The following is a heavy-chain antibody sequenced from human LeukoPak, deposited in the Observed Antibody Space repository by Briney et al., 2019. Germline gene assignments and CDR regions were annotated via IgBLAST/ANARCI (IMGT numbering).Heavy chain of an antibody. CDR1: GFTFDDYG. CDR2: INWKSDRT. CDR3: ARGDSRFDP. J-gene: IGHJ5*02. Sequence: GGPLRLSCAASGFTFDDYGMTWIRQAPGKGLEWVSNINWKSDRTGYADSVKGRFTISRDSAKNSLYLQMNSLRAEDTALYYCARGDSRFDPWGQGTLVTVSS. V-gene: IGHV3-20*04. D-gene: IGHD3-22*01.